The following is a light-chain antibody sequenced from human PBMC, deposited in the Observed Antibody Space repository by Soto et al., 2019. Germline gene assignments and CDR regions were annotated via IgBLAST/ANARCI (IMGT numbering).Light chain of an antibody. V-gene: IGLV2-8*01. J-gene: IGLJ3*02. CDR1: SSDVGGYNY. CDR3: SSYAGSNKV. Sequence: QSALTQPPSASGSPGQSVTISCTGTSSDVGGYNYVSWYQQHPGKAPKLMIYEVNERPSGVPDRFSGSKSGNTASLTVSGLQADDEAYYYCSSYAGSNKVFGGGTKLTVL. CDR2: EVN.